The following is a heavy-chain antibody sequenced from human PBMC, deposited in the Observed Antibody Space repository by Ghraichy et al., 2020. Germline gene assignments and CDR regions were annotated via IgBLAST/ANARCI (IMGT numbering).Heavy chain of an antibody. V-gene: IGHV4-38-2*02. CDR1: NYSITSGYY. CDR2: IYHSGIT. CDR3: ARDDYYCSGDTCYHWFDP. J-gene: IGHJ5*02. Sequence: SQTLSLTCDVSNYSITSGYYWGWIRQPPGKGLEWIGNIYHSGITFYNPFLKSRVTISVDTSKNQFSLHLSSVTAADTAMYYCARDDYYCSGDTCYHWFDPWGQGSLVTVSS. D-gene: IGHD2-15*01.